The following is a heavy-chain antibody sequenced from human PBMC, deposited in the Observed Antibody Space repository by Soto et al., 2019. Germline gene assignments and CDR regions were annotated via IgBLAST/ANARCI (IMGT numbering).Heavy chain of an antibody. V-gene: IGHV1-2*02. D-gene: IGHD6-6*01. CDR1: GYIFTDYY. J-gene: IGHJ4*01. CDR3: ARSLSTIGARLDY. CDR2: INPNTGGT. Sequence: ASVKVSCKASGYIFTDYYLHWVRQAPGQGLEYMGWINPNTGGTKYTQKFQGRVSMTGGTLLLNWLTSDDTAVYYCARSLSTIGARLDYAGQGTLVTVSS.